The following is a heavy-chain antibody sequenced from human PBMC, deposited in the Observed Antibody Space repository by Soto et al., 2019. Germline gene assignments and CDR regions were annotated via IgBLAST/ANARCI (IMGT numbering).Heavy chain of an antibody. Sequence: EVQLVESGGGLVKPGGSLRLSCAASGFTFSSYSMNRVRQAPGKGLEWVSSISSSSSYIYYADSVKGRFTISRDNAKKALYLQMNSLRAEDTAVYYCAIKTGYSYGGFDYWGQGTLVTVSS. D-gene: IGHD5-18*01. CDR1: GFTFSSYS. CDR3: AIKTGYSYGGFDY. V-gene: IGHV3-21*01. J-gene: IGHJ4*02. CDR2: ISSSSSYI.